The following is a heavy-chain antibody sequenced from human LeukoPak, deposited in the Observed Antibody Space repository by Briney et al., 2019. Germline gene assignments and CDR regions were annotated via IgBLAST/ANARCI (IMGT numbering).Heavy chain of an antibody. CDR1: GFTFSSYW. CDR2: IKQDGSEK. D-gene: IGHD6-19*01. CDR3: AREAVANDAFDI. J-gene: IGHJ3*02. Sequence: GGSLRLSCAASGFTFSSYWMSWVHQAPGKGLEWVANIKQDGSEKYYVDSVKGRFIISRDNAKNSLYLQMNSLRAEDTAVYYCAREAVANDAFDIWGQGTMVTVSS. V-gene: IGHV3-7*01.